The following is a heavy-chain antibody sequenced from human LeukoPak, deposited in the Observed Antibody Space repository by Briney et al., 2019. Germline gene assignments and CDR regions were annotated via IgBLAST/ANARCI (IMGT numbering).Heavy chain of an antibody. V-gene: IGHV1-18*01. CDR1: GYTFTSYG. Sequence: ASVKVSCKASGYTFTSYGISWVRQAPGKGLEWMGWISAYNGNTNYAQKLQGRVTMTTDTSTSTAYMELRSLRSDDTAVYYCARVVVVPAAMAGERWFDPWGQGTLVTVSS. D-gene: IGHD2-2*01. J-gene: IGHJ5*02. CDR2: ISAYNGNT. CDR3: ARVVVVPAAMAGERWFDP.